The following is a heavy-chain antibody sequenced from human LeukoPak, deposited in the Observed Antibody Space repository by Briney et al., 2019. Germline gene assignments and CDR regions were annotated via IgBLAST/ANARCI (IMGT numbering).Heavy chain of an antibody. V-gene: IGHV1-2*06. D-gene: IGHD3-22*01. CDR2: INPNSDGT. CDR1: GYTFTGYY. J-gene: IGHJ4*02. CDR3: AREDSNYDSSGYSDY. Sequence: ASVKVSCKASGYTFTGYYMHWVRQAPGQGLEWMGRINPNSDGTNYAQKFQGRVTMTRDTSISTAYMELSRLRSDDTAVYYCAREDSNYDSSGYSDYWGQGTLVTVSS.